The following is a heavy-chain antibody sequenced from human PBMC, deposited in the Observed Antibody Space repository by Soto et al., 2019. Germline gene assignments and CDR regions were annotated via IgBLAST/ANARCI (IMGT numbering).Heavy chain of an antibody. Sequence: QVTLKESGPVLVKPTETLTLTCTVSGFSLSNARMGVSWIRQPPGKALEWLAHIFSNDEKSYSTSLKSRFTISKDTSKSQVVLTMTNMDPVDTATYYCARGYSSSWYGRGYYFDYWGQGTLVTVSS. CDR1: GFSLSNARMG. CDR3: ARGYSSSWYGRGYYFDY. V-gene: IGHV2-26*01. CDR2: IFSNDEK. J-gene: IGHJ4*02. D-gene: IGHD6-13*01.